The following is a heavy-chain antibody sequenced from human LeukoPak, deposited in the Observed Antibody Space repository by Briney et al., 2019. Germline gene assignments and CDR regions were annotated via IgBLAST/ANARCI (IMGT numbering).Heavy chain of an antibody. CDR3: ARDPRYCSGGSCYS. CDR1: GFTFSNYV. D-gene: IGHD2-15*01. CDR2: ISAGGGNT. J-gene: IGHJ4*02. V-gene: IGHV3-23*01. Sequence: GGSLRLSCAASGFTFSNYVMSWVRQAPGKGLEWVSTISAGGGNTYYADSVKGRLTISRDNSKNTLYVQMNSLRAEDTAIYYCARDPRYCSGGSCYSWGQGTLVTVSS.